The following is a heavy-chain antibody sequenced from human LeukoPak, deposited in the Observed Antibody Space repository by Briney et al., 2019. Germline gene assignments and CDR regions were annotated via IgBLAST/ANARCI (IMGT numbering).Heavy chain of an antibody. J-gene: IGHJ3*02. CDR2: IYYSGST. CDR3: ARDRGESLSYDAFDI. CDR1: GGSISSSSYY. Sequence: SETLSLTCTVSGGSISSSSYYWGWIRQPPGKGLEWIGSIYYSGSTYYNPSLKSRVTISVDTSKNQFSLKLSSVTAADTAVYYCARDRGESLSYDAFDIRGQGTMVTVSS. D-gene: IGHD3-16*01. V-gene: IGHV4-39*07.